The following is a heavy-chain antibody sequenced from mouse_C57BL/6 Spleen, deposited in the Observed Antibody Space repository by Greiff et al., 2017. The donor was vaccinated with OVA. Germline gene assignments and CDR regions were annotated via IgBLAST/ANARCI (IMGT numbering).Heavy chain of an antibody. D-gene: IGHD3-1*01. CDR2: IYPRSGNT. V-gene: IGHV1-81*01. CDR1: GYTFTSYG. Sequence: VKLVESGAELARPGASVKLSCKASGYTFTSYGISWVKQRTGQGLEWIGEIYPRSGNTYYNEKFKGKATLTADKSSSTAYMELRSLTSEDSAVYFCARGTAQATSYAMDYWGQGTSVTVSS. CDR3: ARGTAQATSYAMDY. J-gene: IGHJ4*01.